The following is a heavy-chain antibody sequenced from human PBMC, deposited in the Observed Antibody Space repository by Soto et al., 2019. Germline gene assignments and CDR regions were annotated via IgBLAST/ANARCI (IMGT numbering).Heavy chain of an antibody. Sequence: LSQTLSLTCVISGDSVSSNSAAWNWIRQSPSRGLEWPGRTYYRSKWYNDYAVSVKSRITINPDTSKNQFSLQLNSVTPEDTAVYYCARGQLQFLEWSLTYYYYGMDVWGQGTTVTVSS. CDR2: TYYRSKWYN. CDR1: GDSVSSNSAA. V-gene: IGHV6-1*01. J-gene: IGHJ6*02. CDR3: ARGQLQFLEWSLTYYYYGMDV. D-gene: IGHD3-3*01.